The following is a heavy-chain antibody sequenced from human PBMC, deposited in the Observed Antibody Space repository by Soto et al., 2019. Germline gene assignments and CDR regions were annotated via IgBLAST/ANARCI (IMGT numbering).Heavy chain of an antibody. CDR2: ISGSGGST. Sequence: EVQLLESGGGLVQPGGSLRLSCAASGFTFSSYAMSWVRQAPGKGLEWVSAISGSGGSTYYADSVKGRFTISRDNSKNTLYLQMNSLRAEDTAVYYFAKDRGGRIAARPFDYWGQGTLVTVSS. D-gene: IGHD6-6*01. CDR1: GFTFSSYA. CDR3: AKDRGGRIAARPFDY. V-gene: IGHV3-23*01. J-gene: IGHJ4*02.